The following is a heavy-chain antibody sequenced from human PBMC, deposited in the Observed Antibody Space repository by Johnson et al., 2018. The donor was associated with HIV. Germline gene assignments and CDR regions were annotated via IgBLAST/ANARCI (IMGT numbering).Heavy chain of an antibody. CDR1: GFSFSNAW. CDR2: IKSKPDGGTI. D-gene: IGHD1-7*01. CDR3: TTDANWNYGQGAFDI. V-gene: IGHV3-15*01. J-gene: IGHJ3*02. Sequence: EMQLVESGGGVVKPGGSLRVSCAASGFSFSNAWMSWVRQAPGKGLEWVGRIKSKPDGGTIDYAAPVEGRFTISRDDSENKLYLQMKSLKTEDTAVYYCTTDANWNYGQGAFDIWGQGTMVTVSS.